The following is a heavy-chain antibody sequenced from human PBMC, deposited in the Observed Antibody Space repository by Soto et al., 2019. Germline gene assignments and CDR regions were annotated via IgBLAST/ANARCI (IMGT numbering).Heavy chain of an antibody. V-gene: IGHV1-18*04. CDR1: GYTFTSYG. J-gene: IGHJ4*02. CDR2: ISAYNGNT. Sequence: GASVKVSCKASGYTFTSYGISWVRQAPGQGLEWMGWISAYNGNTNYAQKLQGRVTMTTDTSTSTAYMELRSLRSDDTAVYYCAREKPRPGYSYGSTDYCGQGTLVTVSS. D-gene: IGHD5-18*01. CDR3: AREKPRPGYSYGSTDY.